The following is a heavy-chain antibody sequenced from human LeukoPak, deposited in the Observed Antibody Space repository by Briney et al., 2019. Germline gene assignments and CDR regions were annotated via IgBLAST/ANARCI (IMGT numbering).Heavy chain of an antibody. CDR3: ARAMGYCSSTSCYYYYGMDV. J-gene: IGHJ6*02. CDR1: GFTFSDYY. V-gene: IGHV3-11*01. Sequence: GGSLRLSCAASGFTFSDYYMSWIRQAPGKGLEWVSYISSSGSTIYYADSVKGRFTISRDNAKNSLYLQMNSLRAEDTAVYYCARAMGYCSSTSCYYYYGMDVWGQGTTVTVSS. D-gene: IGHD2-2*01. CDR2: ISSSGSTI.